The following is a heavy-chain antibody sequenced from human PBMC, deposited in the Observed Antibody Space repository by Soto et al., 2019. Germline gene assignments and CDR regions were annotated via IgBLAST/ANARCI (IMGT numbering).Heavy chain of an antibody. D-gene: IGHD5-12*01. CDR1: GWSINTYY. CDR2: IYYRANP. Sequence: SETLSLTCTVSGWSINTYYLSWIRQPPGKGLEWIGYIYYRANPNYNPSLKSRVTISQDTSKNQFSLKLSSVTAADTAVYYCARHYGDGYDYVDYWGQGTLVTVSS. J-gene: IGHJ4*02. V-gene: IGHV4-59*08. CDR3: ARHYGDGYDYVDY.